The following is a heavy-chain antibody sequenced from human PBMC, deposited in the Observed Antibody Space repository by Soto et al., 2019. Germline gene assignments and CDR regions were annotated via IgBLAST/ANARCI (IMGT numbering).Heavy chain of an antibody. D-gene: IGHD6-19*01. J-gene: IGHJ4*02. V-gene: IGHV3-23*01. Sequence: RVSLRLSWAASRFTFSSYVISCDRQAPGKGLEWVSAISSSASSSSTYYADSVKGRFTISRDKSKNTLYLQMNSLREEDTAVYYCAKASVGGDFDYWGKGPLVTDSS. CDR3: AKASVGGDFDY. CDR1: RFTFSSYV. CDR2: ISSSASSSST.